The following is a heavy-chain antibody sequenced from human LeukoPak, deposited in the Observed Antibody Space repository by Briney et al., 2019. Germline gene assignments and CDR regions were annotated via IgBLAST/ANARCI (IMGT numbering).Heavy chain of an antibody. V-gene: IGHV1-8*01. CDR1: GYTFTSYD. CDR3: ASRRRGLLKGSRHFDP. Sequence: ASVKVSCKASGYTFTSYDINWVRQATGQGLEWMGWMNPNSGNTGYAQKFQGRVTMTRNTSISTAYMELSSLRSEDTAVYYCASRRRGLLKGSRHFDPWGQGTLVTVSS. D-gene: IGHD3-16*01. J-gene: IGHJ5*02. CDR2: MNPNSGNT.